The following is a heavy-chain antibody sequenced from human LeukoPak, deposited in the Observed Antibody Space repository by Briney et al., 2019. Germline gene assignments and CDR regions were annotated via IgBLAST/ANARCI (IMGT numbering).Heavy chain of an antibody. D-gene: IGHD3-3*01. Sequence: GASVKVSCKASGYTFTSCDINWVRQATGQGLEWMGWMNPNSGNTGYAQKFQGRVTITRNTSISTAYMELSSLRSEDTAVYYCARGQTIFGKDSYYYYYMDVWGKGTTVTVSS. CDR2: MNPNSGNT. V-gene: IGHV1-8*03. CDR1: GYTFTSCD. CDR3: ARGQTIFGKDSYYYYYMDV. J-gene: IGHJ6*03.